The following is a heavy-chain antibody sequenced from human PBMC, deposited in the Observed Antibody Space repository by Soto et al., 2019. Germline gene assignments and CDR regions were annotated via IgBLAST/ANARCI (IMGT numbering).Heavy chain of an antibody. J-gene: IGHJ6*02. Sequence: QVQLVQSGAEVKKPGASVKVSCKASGYTFTSYGISWVRQAPGQGLEWMGWISAYNGNTNYAQKLQGRVTMTTDTSTSTAYMGLRSLRSDDTAVYYCARDGGRRYCSGGSCYPRFYGMDVWGQGTTVTVSS. D-gene: IGHD2-15*01. V-gene: IGHV1-18*04. CDR2: ISAYNGNT. CDR1: GYTFTSYG. CDR3: ARDGGRRYCSGGSCYPRFYGMDV.